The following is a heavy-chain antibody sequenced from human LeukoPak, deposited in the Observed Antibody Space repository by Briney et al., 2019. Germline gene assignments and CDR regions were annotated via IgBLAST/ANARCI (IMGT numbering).Heavy chain of an antibody. CDR1: GGSFSGYY. V-gene: IGHV4-34*01. Sequence: SETLSLTCVVYGGSFSGYYWSWILQPPGKGLEWIGEINHSGSTNYNPSLKSRVTISVDTSKNQFSLKLSSVTAADTAVYYCEAIDAFDIWGQGTMVTVSS. CDR2: INHSGST. CDR3: EAIDAFDI. J-gene: IGHJ3*02.